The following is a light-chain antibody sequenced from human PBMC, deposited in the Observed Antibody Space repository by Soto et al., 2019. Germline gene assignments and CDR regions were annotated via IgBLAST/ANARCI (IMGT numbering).Light chain of an antibody. CDR2: SNN. CDR3: AAWDDSLNGWV. Sequence: QSVLTQPPSASGTPEQSVTISCSGSHSNIGSHYVFWYVQLPGTAPKLLISSNNRRSSGVPDRFSGSKSDTSASLAISGLRSEDEADYYCAAWDDSLNGWVFGGGTKLTVL. CDR1: HSNIGSHY. J-gene: IGLJ3*02. V-gene: IGLV1-47*01.